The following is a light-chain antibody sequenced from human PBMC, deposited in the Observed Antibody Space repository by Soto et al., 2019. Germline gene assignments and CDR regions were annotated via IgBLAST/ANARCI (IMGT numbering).Light chain of an antibody. CDR3: QQYRSWPCP. CDR1: QSVDIN. CDR2: GAS. Sequence: EIVLTQSPATLSVSPGERVTLSCRASQSVDINLAWYQQKPGQAPRLLIYGASTRATDMPGRFSGRGAGAEFTLTISSLQSEDFAVYYCQQYRSWPCPFGQGTKVDIK. J-gene: IGKJ1*01. V-gene: IGKV3-15*01.